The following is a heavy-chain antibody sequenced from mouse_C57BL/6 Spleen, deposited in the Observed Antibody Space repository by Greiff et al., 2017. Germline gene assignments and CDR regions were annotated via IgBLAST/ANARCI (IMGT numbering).Heavy chain of an antibody. D-gene: IGHD1-1*01. J-gene: IGHJ2*01. CDR3: ASYSDTYYYGGRRYFDS. CDR1: GFTFTDYY. CDR2: ISNKANGYTT. Sequence: EVQGVESGGGLAQPGGSLSLSCAASGFTFTDYYMSWVRQPPGTALEWLGFISNKANGYTTAYSASVQGLFTISRDNSQSILYFQMHALRAEDSATYYCASYSDTYYYGGRRYFDSWGPGTTLPVSS. V-gene: IGHV7-3*01.